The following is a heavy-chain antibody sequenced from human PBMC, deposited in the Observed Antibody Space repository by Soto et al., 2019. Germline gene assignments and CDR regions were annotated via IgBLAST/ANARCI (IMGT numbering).Heavy chain of an antibody. CDR2: IYYSGST. V-gene: IGHV4-39*01. D-gene: IGHD3-16*01. Sequence: QLQLQESGPGLVKPSETLSLTCTVSGGSISSSSYYWGWIRQPPGKGLEWIGSIYYSGSTYYNPSLKSRVLISVDTSKNQFSRKLSSVTSADTAVYYCARHKKGVAFDYWGQGTLVTVSS. J-gene: IGHJ4*02. CDR3: ARHKKGVAFDY. CDR1: GGSISSSSYY.